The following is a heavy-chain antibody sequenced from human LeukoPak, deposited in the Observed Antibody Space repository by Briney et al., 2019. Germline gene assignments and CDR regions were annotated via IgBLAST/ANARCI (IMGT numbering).Heavy chain of an antibody. J-gene: IGHJ4*02. Sequence: GGSLRLSCATSGFTFSSYAMSWVRQAPGKGLEWVSYISGSGGDIHYADSVKGRFTISRNNAKNSLYLQMTSLRDEDTAVYYCARDLHSGAYTFDYWGQGTLVTVSS. V-gene: IGHV3-48*02. CDR2: ISGSGGDI. CDR3: ARDLHSGAYTFDY. D-gene: IGHD1-26*01. CDR1: GFTFSSYA.